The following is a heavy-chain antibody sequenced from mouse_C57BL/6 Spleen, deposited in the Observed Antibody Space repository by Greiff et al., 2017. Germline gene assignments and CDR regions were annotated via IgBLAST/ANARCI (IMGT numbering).Heavy chain of an antibody. CDR3: SRKNYYSAWFAY. J-gene: IGHJ3*01. Sequence: EVQLQQSGPELVKPGASVKISCKASGYSFTDYNMNWVKQSNGKSLEWIGVINPNYGTTSYNQKFKGKATLTVDQSSSTAYMQLNSLTSEDSAVSSCSRKNYYSAWFAYWGQGTLVTVSA. CDR1: GYSFTDYN. CDR2: INPNYGTT. D-gene: IGHD1-1*01. V-gene: IGHV1-39*01.